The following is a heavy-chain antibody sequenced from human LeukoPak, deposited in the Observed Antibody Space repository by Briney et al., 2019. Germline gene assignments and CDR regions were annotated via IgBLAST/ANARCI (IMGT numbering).Heavy chain of an antibody. J-gene: IGHJ4*02. CDR1: GFTFSSYT. Sequence: SGGSLRLSCAASGFTFSSYTMHWVRQAPGKGLEWVSSISSSSSYIYYADSMKGRFTISRDNAKNSLYLQMNSLRAEDTAVYYCAREVATQAIQYYFDYWGQGTLVTVSS. V-gene: IGHV3-21*01. CDR3: AREVATQAIQYYFDY. D-gene: IGHD2-15*01. CDR2: ISSSSSYI.